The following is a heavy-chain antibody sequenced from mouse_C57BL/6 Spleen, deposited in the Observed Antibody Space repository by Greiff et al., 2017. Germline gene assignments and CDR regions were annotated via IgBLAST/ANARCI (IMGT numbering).Heavy chain of an antibody. D-gene: IGHD1-1*02. Sequence: QVQLQQPGAELVMPGASVKLSCKASGYTFTSYWMHWVKQRPGNGLEWIGEIDPSASYTNYNQQFKGKSTLTVDKSSSTAYIQLSSLTSEDSAVYYCARKANGYWYFDGWGTGTTVTVSS. J-gene: IGHJ1*03. CDR1: GYTFTSYW. CDR3: ARKANGYWYFDG. CDR2: IDPSASYT. V-gene: IGHV1-69*01.